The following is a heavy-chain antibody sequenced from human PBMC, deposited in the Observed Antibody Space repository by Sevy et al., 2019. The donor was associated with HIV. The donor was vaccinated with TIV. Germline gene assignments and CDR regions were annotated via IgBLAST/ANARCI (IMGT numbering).Heavy chain of an antibody. CDR1: GYSFTSYW. D-gene: IGHD6-13*01. CDR2: IYPGDSDT. V-gene: IGHV5-51*01. J-gene: IGHJ2*01. CDR3: ARLRSSWYWYFDL. Sequence: GESLKISCKGSGYSFTSYWIGWVRQMPGKGLEWMGIIYPGDSDTRYSPSFQGQVTISADKSISTAYLQWSSLKASDTARDDCARLRSSWYWYFDLWGRGTLVTVSS.